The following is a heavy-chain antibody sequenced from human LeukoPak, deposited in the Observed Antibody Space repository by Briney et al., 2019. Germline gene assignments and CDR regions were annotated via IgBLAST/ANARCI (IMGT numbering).Heavy chain of an antibody. V-gene: IGHV5-51*01. Sequence: GESLKISCKASGYSFTSYWICWVRQMPGKGLEWMGIIYPGDSVTRYSSSFEGQVTISADKSISTAYLQWSSLKASDTAMYYCAMRYSGSYNDYWGQGTLVTVSS. D-gene: IGHD1-26*01. CDR2: IYPGDSVT. CDR1: GYSFTSYW. J-gene: IGHJ4*02. CDR3: AMRYSGSYNDY.